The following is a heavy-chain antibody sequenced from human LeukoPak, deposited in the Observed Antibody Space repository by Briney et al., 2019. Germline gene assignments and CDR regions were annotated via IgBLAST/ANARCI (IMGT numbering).Heavy chain of an antibody. J-gene: IGHJ4*02. Sequence: PGGSLRLSCAASGFTFSSYAMSWVRQAPGKGLEWVSGSSGSGGSTYYADSVKGRFTISRENSKNTLYLQMNSLRAEDTAVYYCAKGKTVRGVIANYFDDWGQGTLVTVSS. CDR2: SSGSGGST. D-gene: IGHD3-10*01. CDR1: GFTFSSYA. CDR3: AKGKTVRGVIANYFDD. V-gene: IGHV3-23*01.